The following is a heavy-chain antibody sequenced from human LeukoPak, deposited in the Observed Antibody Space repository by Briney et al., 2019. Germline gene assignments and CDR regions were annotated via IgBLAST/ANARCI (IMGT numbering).Heavy chain of an antibody. J-gene: IGHJ4*02. CDR1: GFTFSSYA. Sequence: GGSLRLSCAASGFTFSSYAMHWVRQAPGKGLEWVAVISYDEINKYYADSVKGRFTISRDNSKNTLYLQTNSLRADDTAVYYCARDVYSGSYLGYWGQGTLVTVS. D-gene: IGHD1-26*01. V-gene: IGHV3-30*04. CDR3: ARDVYSGSYLGY. CDR2: ISYDEINK.